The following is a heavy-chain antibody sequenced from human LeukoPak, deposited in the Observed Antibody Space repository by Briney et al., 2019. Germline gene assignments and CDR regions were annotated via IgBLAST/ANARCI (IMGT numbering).Heavy chain of an antibody. J-gene: IGHJ4*02. V-gene: IGHV3-30*18. Sequence: GRSLRLSCAASGFTFSSYGMHWVRQAPGKGLVWVTSILYDGSHEYYADSVKGRFTSSRDNSKNTLYLQMNSLRPEDMAVYYCAKGGEGGSHRYFEYWGQGTLVTVSS. CDR1: GFTFSSYG. CDR3: AKGGEGGSHRYFEY. D-gene: IGHD1-26*01. CDR2: ILYDGSHE.